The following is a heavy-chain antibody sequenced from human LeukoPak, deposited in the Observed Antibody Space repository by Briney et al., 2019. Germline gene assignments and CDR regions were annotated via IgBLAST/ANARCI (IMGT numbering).Heavy chain of an antibody. Sequence: PGGSLRLSCAASGFTFSNHGMNWVRQAPGKGLEWLSGVSPPGGGTYYADSVKGRFTISRDDSKSTLSLQMNSLRVEDTAPYYCARDLAWGAFDYWGQGTLVTVSS. J-gene: IGHJ4*02. D-gene: IGHD7-27*01. CDR3: ARDLAWGAFDY. CDR2: VSPPGGGT. CDR1: GFTFSNHG. V-gene: IGHV3-23*01.